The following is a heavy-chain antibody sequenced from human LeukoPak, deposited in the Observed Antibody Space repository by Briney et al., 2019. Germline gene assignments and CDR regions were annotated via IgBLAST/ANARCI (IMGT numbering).Heavy chain of an antibody. CDR2: INHSGST. J-gene: IGHJ4*02. CDR1: GASISSGGYY. D-gene: IGHD6-19*01. Sequence: PSETLSLTCTVSGASISSGGYYWSWIRQPPGKGLEWIGEINHSGSTNYNPSLKSRVTISVDTSKNQFSLKLSSVTAADTAVYYCARGRGSGWRLSPYFDYWGQGTLVTVSS. CDR3: ARGRGSGWRLSPYFDY. V-gene: IGHV4-39*07.